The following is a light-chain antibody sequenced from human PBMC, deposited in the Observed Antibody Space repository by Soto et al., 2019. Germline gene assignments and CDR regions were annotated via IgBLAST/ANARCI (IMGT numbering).Light chain of an antibody. CDR1: SSDVGGYNY. Sequence: QSALTQPASVSGSPGQSITISCTGTSSDVGGYNYASWYQQHPGKAPKLMIFEVSNRPSGVSNRFSGSESGNTASLTISGLQAEDEADYYCSSYTSSSTQVFGGGTQLTVL. CDR3: SSYTSSSTQV. J-gene: IGLJ3*02. V-gene: IGLV2-14*01. CDR2: EVS.